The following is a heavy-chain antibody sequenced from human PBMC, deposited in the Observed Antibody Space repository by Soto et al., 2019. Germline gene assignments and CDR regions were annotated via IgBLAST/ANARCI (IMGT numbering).Heavy chain of an antibody. Sequence: ASETLSLTCAVYGGSFSGYYWSWIRQPPGKGLEWIGEINHSGSTYYNPSLKSRVTISVDTSKNQFSLKLSFLTAADTVVYYCARADYDILTGYYRHFDYWGQGTLVTVSS. CDR1: GGSFSGYY. J-gene: IGHJ4*02. CDR2: INHSGST. D-gene: IGHD3-9*01. CDR3: ARADYDILTGYYRHFDY. V-gene: IGHV4-34*01.